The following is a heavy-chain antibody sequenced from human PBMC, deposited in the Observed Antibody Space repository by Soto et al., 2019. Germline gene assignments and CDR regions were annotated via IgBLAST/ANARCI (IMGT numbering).Heavy chain of an antibody. CDR1: GFTFSSYW. Sequence: EVQLVESGGGLVQPGGSLRLSCAASGFTFSSYWRSWVRQAPGKGLEWVANIKQDGSEKYYVDSVKGRFTISRDNAKNSLYLQMNSLRAEDTAVYYCARVGQDLYYYYGMDVWGQGTTVTVSS. CDR3: ARVGQDLYYYYGMDV. J-gene: IGHJ6*02. CDR2: IKQDGSEK. V-gene: IGHV3-7*01.